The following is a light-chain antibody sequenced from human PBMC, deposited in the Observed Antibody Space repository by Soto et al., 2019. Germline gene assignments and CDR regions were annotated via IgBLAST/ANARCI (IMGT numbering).Light chain of an antibody. CDR3: VSYTASSTDV. CDR1: SSDVGGFNY. Sequence: QSVLTQPASVSGSPGQSIAISCTGTSSDVGGFNYVSWYQQHPGKAPKFMIYDVTSRPSGVSDRFSGSKSGNTASLTISGLQAEDEADYYCVSYTASSTDVFGTGTKVTVL. J-gene: IGLJ1*01. V-gene: IGLV2-14*03. CDR2: DVT.